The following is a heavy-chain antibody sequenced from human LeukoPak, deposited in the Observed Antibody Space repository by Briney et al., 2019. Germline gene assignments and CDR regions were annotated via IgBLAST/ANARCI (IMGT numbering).Heavy chain of an antibody. CDR3: GSVRGILSYFDL. V-gene: IGHV1-2*02. CDR2: ISLNTGGT. CDR1: GDSFSDYY. D-gene: IGHD3-16*01. Sequence: GASVKVSCKASGDSFSDYYIHWVRQAPGQGPEWMGWISLNTGGTNYAQKFDGRFSMTRDTSINTAFMELSGLRFDDTAVYYCGSVRGILSYFDLWGRGTLVTVSS. J-gene: IGHJ2*01.